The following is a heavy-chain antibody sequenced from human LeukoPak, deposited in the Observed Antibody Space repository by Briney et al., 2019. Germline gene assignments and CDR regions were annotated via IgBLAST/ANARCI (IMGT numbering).Heavy chain of an antibody. J-gene: IGHJ3*02. CDR3: ARKVGATDNAFDI. CDR1: GFTFSSYA. CDR2: ISGSGGST. V-gene: IGHV3-23*01. D-gene: IGHD1-26*01. Sequence: GGSLRLSXAASGFTFSSYAMSWVRQAPGKGLEWVAGISGSGGSTYYADSVKGRFTISRDNSKNKLYLQMNSLRAEDTAVYYCARKVGATDNAFDIWGQGTMVTVSS.